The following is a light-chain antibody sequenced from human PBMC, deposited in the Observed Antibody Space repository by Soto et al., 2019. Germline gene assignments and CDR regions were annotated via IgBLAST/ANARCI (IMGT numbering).Light chain of an antibody. CDR2: LNSDGSH. V-gene: IGLV4-69*01. CDR3: QTWGTGIRV. J-gene: IGLJ2*01. Sequence: QPVLTQSPSASASLGASVKFTCTLSSGHSSYVIAWHQQQPEKGPRYLMKLNSDGSHSKGDGIPDRFSGSSSGAERYLTISSLQSEDEADYYCQTWGTGIRVFGGGTQLTVL. CDR1: SGHSSYV.